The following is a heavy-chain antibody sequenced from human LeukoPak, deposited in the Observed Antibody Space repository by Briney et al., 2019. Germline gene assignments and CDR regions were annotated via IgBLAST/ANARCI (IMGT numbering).Heavy chain of an antibody. CDR1: GFTFSSYA. Sequence: GGSLRLSCAASGFTFSSYAMSWVRQAPGKGLEWVSAISGSGGSTYYADSVKGRFTISRDNSKNTLYLQMNSLRAEDTAVYYCAKVGAMNSIGNYGMDVWGQGTTVTVSS. V-gene: IGHV3-23*01. D-gene: IGHD2-2*01. CDR2: ISGSGGST. CDR3: AKVGAMNSIGNYGMDV. J-gene: IGHJ6*02.